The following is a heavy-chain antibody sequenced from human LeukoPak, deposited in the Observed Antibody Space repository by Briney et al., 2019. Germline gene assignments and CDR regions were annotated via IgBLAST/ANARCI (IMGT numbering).Heavy chain of an antibody. CDR2: IIPIFGTA. Sequence: GASVKVSCKASGGTFSSYAISWVRQAPGQGLEWMGGIIPIFGTANYAQKFQGRVTMTADESTSTAYMELSSLRSEDTAVYYCARPERYCSSTSCLMAYFDYWGQGTLVTVSS. D-gene: IGHD2-2*01. J-gene: IGHJ4*02. CDR1: GGTFSSYA. V-gene: IGHV1-69*13. CDR3: ARPERYCSSTSCLMAYFDY.